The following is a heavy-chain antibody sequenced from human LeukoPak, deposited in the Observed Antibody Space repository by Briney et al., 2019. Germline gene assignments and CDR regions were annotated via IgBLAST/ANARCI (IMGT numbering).Heavy chain of an antibody. J-gene: IGHJ6*02. CDR3: ARGLAVAGTTAYYYGMDV. V-gene: IGHV4-59*01. CDR1: GGSISSYY. CDR2: IYYSGST. D-gene: IGHD6-19*01. Sequence: PSETLSLTCTVSGGSISSYYWSWIRQPPGKGLEWIGYIYYSGSTKYNPSLKSRVTISVDTSKNQFSLKLGSVTAADTAVYYCARGLAVAGTTAYYYGMDVWGQGTTVTVCS.